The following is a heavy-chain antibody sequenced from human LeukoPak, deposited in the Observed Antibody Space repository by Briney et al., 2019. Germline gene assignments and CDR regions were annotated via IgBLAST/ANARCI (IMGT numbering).Heavy chain of an antibody. J-gene: IGHJ4*02. V-gene: IGHV3-48*02. CDR2: ISSSSSTI. Sequence: GGSLRLSCAASGFTFSSYSMNWVRQAPGKGLEWVSCISSSSSTIYYADSVKGRFTISRDNAKNSLYLQMNSLRDEDTAVYYCARDLTGDYGGPFDYWGQGTLVTVSS. CDR3: ARDLTGDYGGPFDY. D-gene: IGHD4-23*01. CDR1: GFTFSSYS.